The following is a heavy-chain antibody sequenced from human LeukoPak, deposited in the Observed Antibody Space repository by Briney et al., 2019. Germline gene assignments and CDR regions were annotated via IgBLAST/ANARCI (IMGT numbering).Heavy chain of an antibody. CDR3: ARADDIVVVPAAYFDY. J-gene: IGHJ4*02. CDR1: GGSISSGSYY. D-gene: IGHD2-2*01. V-gene: IGHV4-39*07. Sequence: SETLSLTCTVSGGSISSGSYYWSWIRQPPGKGLEWIVEINHSGSTNYNPSLKSRVTISVDTSKNQFSLKLSSVTAADTAVYYCARADDIVVVPAAYFDYWGQGTLVTVSS. CDR2: INHSGST.